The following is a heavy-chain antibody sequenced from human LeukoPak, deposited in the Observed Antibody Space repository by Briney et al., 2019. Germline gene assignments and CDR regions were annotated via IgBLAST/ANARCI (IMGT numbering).Heavy chain of an antibody. CDR3: ARYTGGFDY. Sequence: ASVKVSCKASGGTFSSYAISWVRQAPGQGLEWMGRINPTGGSTSYAQRFQGRVTMTRDTSTSTVYMELSSLRPEDTAVYYCARYTGGFDYWGQGTLVTVSS. V-gene: IGHV1-46*01. CDR2: INPTGGST. D-gene: IGHD2-8*02. CDR1: GGTFSSYA. J-gene: IGHJ4*02.